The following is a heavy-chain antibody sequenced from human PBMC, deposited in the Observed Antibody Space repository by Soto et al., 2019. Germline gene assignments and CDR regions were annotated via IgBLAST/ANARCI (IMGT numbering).Heavy chain of an antibody. Sequence: GGSLRLSCAASGFTFSSYAMSWVRQAPGKGPEWVSAISGSGGSTYYADSVKGRFTISRDNSKNTLYLQMKSLRAKDTAVYYCAKDIAAAGTFWFDPWGQGTLVTVSS. CDR2: ISGSGGST. J-gene: IGHJ5*02. CDR3: AKDIAAAGTFWFDP. V-gene: IGHV3-23*01. D-gene: IGHD6-13*01. CDR1: GFTFSSYA.